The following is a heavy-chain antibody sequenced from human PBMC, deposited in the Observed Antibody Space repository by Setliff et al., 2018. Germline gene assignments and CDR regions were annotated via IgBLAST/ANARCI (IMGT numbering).Heavy chain of an antibody. CDR3: ARDLYNSGSDY. J-gene: IGHJ4*02. V-gene: IGHV1-2*06. D-gene: IGHD6-25*01. CDR1: GGTFSSYA. Sequence: ASVKVSCKASGGTFSSYAMNWVRQAPGQGLEWMGRINPNSGATNFAQKFQGRVTMTRDTSISTAYMDLSRLRSDDTAVYYCARDLYNSGSDYWGQGTLVTVSS. CDR2: INPNSGAT.